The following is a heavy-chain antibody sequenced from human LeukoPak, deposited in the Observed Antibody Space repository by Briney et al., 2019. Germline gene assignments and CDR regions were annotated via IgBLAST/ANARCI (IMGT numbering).Heavy chain of an antibody. CDR3: AKDHSDSGDNYYGSWSYYTRPWGYYYYMDV. CDR2: ISGSGGST. V-gene: IGHV3-23*01. J-gene: IGHJ6*03. D-gene: IGHD3-10*01. CDR1: GFTFSSYA. Sequence: GGSLRLSCAASGFTFSSYAMSWVRQAPGKGLEWVSAISGSGGSTYYADSVKGRFTISRDNSKNTLYLQMNSLRAEDTAVYYCAKDHSDSGDNYYGSWSYYTRPWGYYYYMDVWGKGTTVTVSS.